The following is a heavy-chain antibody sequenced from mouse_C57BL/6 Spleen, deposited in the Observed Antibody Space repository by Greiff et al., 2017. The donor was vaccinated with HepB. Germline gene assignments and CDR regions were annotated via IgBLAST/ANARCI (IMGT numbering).Heavy chain of an antibody. CDR1: GYTFTSYG. CDR3: ARGGLKGNYVCWYFDV. CDR2: IYPRSGNT. Sequence: QVQLQQSGAELARPGASVKLSCKASGYTFTSYGISWVKQRTGQGLEWIGEIYPRSGNTYYNEKFKGKATLTADKSSSTAYMELRSLTSEDSAVYFCARGGLKGNYVCWYFDVWGTGTTVTVSS. J-gene: IGHJ1*03. V-gene: IGHV1-81*01. D-gene: IGHD2-1*01.